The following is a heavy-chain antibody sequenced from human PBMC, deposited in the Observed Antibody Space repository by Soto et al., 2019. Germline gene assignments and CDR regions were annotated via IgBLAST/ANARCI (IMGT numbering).Heavy chain of an antibody. V-gene: IGHV4-4*02. CDR3: ARNGVYSLGS. CDR2: VHRSGST. J-gene: IGHJ5*02. Sequence: QVQLQESGPGLVKPSGTLSLTCAVSGASISSDNWWNWVRQPPGQGLEWIGEVHRSGSTNYDPSLKSRVTISIYMSKNQCSLTLTSVTAADTAMYYCARNGVYSLGSWGQGTLVTVSS. CDR1: GASISSDNW. D-gene: IGHD4-17*01.